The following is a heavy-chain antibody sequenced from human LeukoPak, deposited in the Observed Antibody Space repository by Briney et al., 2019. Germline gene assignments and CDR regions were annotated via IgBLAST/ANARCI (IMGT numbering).Heavy chain of an antibody. V-gene: IGHV4-4*02. Sequence: SETLSLTCAVSGGSISSSNWWSWVRQPPGKGLEWIGEIYHSGSTNYNPSLKSRVTISVDKSKNQFSLKLSSVTAADTAVYYCARGPSYYYGSGVRETEFDPWGQGTLVTVSS. D-gene: IGHD3-10*01. CDR1: GGSISSSNW. CDR2: IYHSGST. CDR3: ARGPSYYYGSGVRETEFDP. J-gene: IGHJ5*02.